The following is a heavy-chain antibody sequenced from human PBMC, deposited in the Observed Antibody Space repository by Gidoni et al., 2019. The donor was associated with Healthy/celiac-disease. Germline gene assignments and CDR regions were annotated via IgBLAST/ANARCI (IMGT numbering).Heavy chain of an antibody. J-gene: IGHJ4*02. CDR2: IWYDGSNK. CDR1: GFTVSSYG. V-gene: IGHV3-33*01. D-gene: IGHD1-26*01. Sequence: VQLVEYGGGVVQPGRSLRLSCAASGFTVSSYGIHWVRRAPGKGLGWVAVIWYDGSNKYYADSVKGRFTISRDNSKNTLYLQMNSLRAEDTAVYYCARDHAVGGNDYCGQGTLVTVSS. CDR3: ARDHAVGGNDY.